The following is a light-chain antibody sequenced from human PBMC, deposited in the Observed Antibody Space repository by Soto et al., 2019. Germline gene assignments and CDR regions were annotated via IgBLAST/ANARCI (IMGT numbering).Light chain of an antibody. J-gene: IGLJ2*01. CDR2: EVS. Sequence: QSALTQPASVSGSPGQSITISCTGTTSDVGASAYVTWYQQHPGKAPKLIIYEVSSRPSGVSNRFSGSKSGSTASLTISGLQPEDDAEYYCSSYTTTRPLVIFGAGTKVTVL. CDR3: SSYTTTRPLVI. CDR1: TSDVGASAY. V-gene: IGLV2-14*01.